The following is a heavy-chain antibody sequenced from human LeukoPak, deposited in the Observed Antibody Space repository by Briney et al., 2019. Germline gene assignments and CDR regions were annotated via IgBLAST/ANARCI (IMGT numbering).Heavy chain of an antibody. CDR2: SSAYNENT. J-gene: IGHJ4*02. Sequence: GASVKVSCKASGYTLSRYGISWVRLAPGQGLEWMGWSSAYNENTNSALKVQGRVTMTTDTSTSTAYMELRSLRSDDTAVYYCARDLCSVEPAAPCYYFDYWGQGTLVTVSS. CDR3: ARDLCSVEPAAPCYYFDY. CDR1: GYTLSRYG. D-gene: IGHD2-2*01. V-gene: IGHV1-18*01.